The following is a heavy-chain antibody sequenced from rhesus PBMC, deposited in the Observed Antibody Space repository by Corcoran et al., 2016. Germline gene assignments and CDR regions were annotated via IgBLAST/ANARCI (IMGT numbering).Heavy chain of an antibody. CDR1: GGSISINY. CDR3: ARELPMTTVTTFRSSDV. CDR2: ISASVRTT. J-gene: IGHJ5-2*02. Sequence: QLQLQESGPGLVKPSETLSLTCAVSGGSISINYWTWIRQPPGKGLEWIGLISASVRTTDYNPSLKSRFTISRDTSTNQFSLKLTAVTAAATALYYCARELPMTTVTTFRSSDVWGRGILVTVSS. D-gene: IGHD4-35*01. V-gene: IGHV4-173*01.